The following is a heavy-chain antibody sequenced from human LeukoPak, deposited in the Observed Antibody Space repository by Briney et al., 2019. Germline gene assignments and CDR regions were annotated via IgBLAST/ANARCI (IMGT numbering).Heavy chain of an antibody. CDR2: ISWNSGSI. V-gene: IGHV3-9*01. CDR3: AKDASGYDLFFDY. J-gene: IGHJ4*02. Sequence: AGGSLRLSCAASGFTFDDYAMHWVRQAPGKGLEWVSGISWNSGSIGYADSVKGRFTISRDNAKNSLYLQMNSLRAEDTALYYCAKDASGYDLFFDYWGQGTLVTVSS. D-gene: IGHD5-12*01. CDR1: GFTFDDYA.